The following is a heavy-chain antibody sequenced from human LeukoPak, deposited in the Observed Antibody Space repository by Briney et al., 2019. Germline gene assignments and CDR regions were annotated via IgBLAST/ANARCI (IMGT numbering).Heavy chain of an antibody. CDR2: IIPIFGTA. D-gene: IGHD3-10*01. V-gene: IGHV1-69*13. Sequence: SVKVSCKASGGTFSSYAISRVRQAPGQGLEWMGGIIPIFGTANYAQKFQGRVTITADESTSTAYMELSSLRSEDTAVYYCARGEVRGVIITYMDVWGKGTTVTISS. CDR3: ARGEVRGVIITYMDV. CDR1: GGTFSSYA. J-gene: IGHJ6*04.